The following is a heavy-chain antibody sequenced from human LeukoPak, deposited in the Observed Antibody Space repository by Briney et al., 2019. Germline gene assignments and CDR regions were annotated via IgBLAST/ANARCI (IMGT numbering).Heavy chain of an antibody. D-gene: IGHD3-10*01. Sequence: PGGSLRLSCAASGFTFSNYWMNWVRQAPGKGLEWVANINQDGSEKYYVDSMKGRFTISRDNARNSLYLQMNSLRAEDTAVYYCARGDYYGSGSYDYRGQGTLVTVSS. CDR2: INQDGSEK. J-gene: IGHJ4*02. CDR3: ARGDYYGSGSYDY. V-gene: IGHV3-7*01. CDR1: GFTFSNYW.